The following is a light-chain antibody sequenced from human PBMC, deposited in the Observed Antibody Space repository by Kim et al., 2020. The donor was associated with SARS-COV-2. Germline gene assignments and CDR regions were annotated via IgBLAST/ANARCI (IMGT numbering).Light chain of an antibody. CDR2: AAS. CDR1: QGIRKD. V-gene: IGKV1-17*01. CDR3: LQHNSYPRYT. Sequence: DIQMTQSPSSLSASIGDRVTITCRASQGIRKDLGWYQQKPGKVPKRLIYAASNLESGVPSRFSGSGSGTDFSLTISSLQPEDFATYYCLQHNSYPRYTFGQGTKVDSK. J-gene: IGKJ2*01.